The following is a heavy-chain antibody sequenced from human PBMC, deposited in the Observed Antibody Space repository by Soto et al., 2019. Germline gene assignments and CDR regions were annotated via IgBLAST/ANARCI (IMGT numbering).Heavy chain of an antibody. CDR1: GFTFSSYG. Sequence: GGSLRLSCAASGFTFSSYGMHWVRQAPGKGLEWVAGIWYDGSTKSYGDSVKGRFTISRDNSKNTLYLQMSSLRAEDTAVYYCARDDSSGWNSEFQHWGRGTLVTVSS. D-gene: IGHD6-19*01. V-gene: IGHV3-33*01. CDR3: ARDDSSGWNSEFQH. CDR2: IWYDGSTK. J-gene: IGHJ1*01.